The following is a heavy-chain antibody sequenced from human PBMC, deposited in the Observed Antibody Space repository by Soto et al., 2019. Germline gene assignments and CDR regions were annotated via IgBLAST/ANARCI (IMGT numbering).Heavy chain of an antibody. V-gene: IGHV1-3*01. CDR3: AKTYSSSWPFDY. Sequence: QVQLVQSGAEVKKPGASVKVSCKASGYTYTSYAMHWVRQAPGQRLEWMGWINAGNGNTKYSQKFQGRVTITRDTSASTAYMELSSLRSEDTAVYYCAKTYSSSWPFDYWGQGTLVTVSS. D-gene: IGHD6-13*01. CDR2: INAGNGNT. J-gene: IGHJ4*02. CDR1: GYTYTSYA.